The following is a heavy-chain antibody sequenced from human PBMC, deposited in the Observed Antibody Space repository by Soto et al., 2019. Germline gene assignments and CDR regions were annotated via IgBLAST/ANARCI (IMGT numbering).Heavy chain of an antibody. D-gene: IGHD3-3*01. J-gene: IGHJ5*02. CDR2: IIPIFGTA. V-gene: IGHV1-69*06. CDR3: ARAIFGVDPNWFDP. CDR1: GGTFSSYA. Sequence: ASVKVSCKASGGTFSSYAISWVRQAPGQGLEWMGGIIPIFGTANYAQKFQGRVTITADKSTSTAYMELSSLRSEDTAVYYCARAIFGVDPNWFDPWGQGTLVTVSS.